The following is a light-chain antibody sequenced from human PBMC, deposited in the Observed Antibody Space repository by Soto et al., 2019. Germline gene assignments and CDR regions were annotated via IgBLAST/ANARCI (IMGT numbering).Light chain of an antibody. V-gene: IGKV3-20*01. CDR2: GAS. CDR3: QQYDISPWT. Sequence: ETVLTQSPGTLSLSPGERATLSCRASQDIRSNYLAWYRQTPGQAPRLLIYGASKRASAIADRFSGSGSGTDFTLLISRLEPEDVALYYCQQYDISPWTFGQGTKVEIK. CDR1: QDIRSNY. J-gene: IGKJ1*01.